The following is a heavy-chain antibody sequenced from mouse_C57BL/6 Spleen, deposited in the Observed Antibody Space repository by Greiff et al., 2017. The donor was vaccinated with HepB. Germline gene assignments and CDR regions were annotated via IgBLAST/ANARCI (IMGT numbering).Heavy chain of an antibody. CDR2: ISSGSSTI. CDR1: GFTFSDYG. CDR3: ANGNYFDY. J-gene: IGHJ2*01. Sequence: EVKLMESGGGLVKPGGSLKLSCAASGFTFSDYGMHWVRQAPEKGLEWVAYISSGSSTIYYADTVKGRFTISRDNAKNTLFLQMTSLRSEDTAMYYCANGNYFDYWGQGTTLTVSS. V-gene: IGHV5-17*01. D-gene: IGHD2-1*01.